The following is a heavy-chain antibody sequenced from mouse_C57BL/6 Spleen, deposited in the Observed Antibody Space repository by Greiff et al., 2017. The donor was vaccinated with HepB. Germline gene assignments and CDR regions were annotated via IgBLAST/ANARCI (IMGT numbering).Heavy chain of an antibody. J-gene: IGHJ1*03. D-gene: IGHD1-1*01. CDR1: GFNIKDDY. Sequence: VQLKQSGAELVRPGASVKLSCTASGFNIKDDYMHWVKQRPEQGLEWIGWIDPENGDTEYASKFQGKATITADTSSNTAYLQLSSLTSEDTAVYYCTTGNCYGSSSYWYFDVWGTGTTVTVSS. CDR2: IDPENGDT. CDR3: TTGNCYGSSSYWYFDV. V-gene: IGHV14-4*01.